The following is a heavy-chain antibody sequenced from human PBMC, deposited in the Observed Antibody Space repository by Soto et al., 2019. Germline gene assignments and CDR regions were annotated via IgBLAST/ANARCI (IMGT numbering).Heavy chain of an antibody. Sequence: PSETLSLTCTVSGGSISSSSYYWGWIRQPPGKGLEWIGSIYYSGSTYYNPSLKSRVTISVDTSKNQFSLKLSSVTAADTAVYYCSIITFWSGWGSYYYYGMDVWGQGTTVTVSS. D-gene: IGHD3-3*01. V-gene: IGHV4-39*01. CDR1: GGSISSSSYY. CDR2: IYYSGST. J-gene: IGHJ6*02. CDR3: SIITFWSGWGSYYYYGMDV.